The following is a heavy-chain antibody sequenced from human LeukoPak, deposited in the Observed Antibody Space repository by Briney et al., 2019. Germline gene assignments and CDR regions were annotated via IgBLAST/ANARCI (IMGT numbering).Heavy chain of an antibody. Sequence: GGSLRLSCAASGFTFSSYAMSWVRQAPGKGLEWVSAISGSGDSTYYADSVKGRFTISRDNSKNTLYLQMNSLRAEDTAVYYCAKDLSDSSGWYLDFDYWGQGTPVTVSS. CDR2: ISGSGDST. J-gene: IGHJ4*02. D-gene: IGHD6-19*01. CDR1: GFTFSSYA. CDR3: AKDLSDSSGWYLDFDY. V-gene: IGHV3-23*01.